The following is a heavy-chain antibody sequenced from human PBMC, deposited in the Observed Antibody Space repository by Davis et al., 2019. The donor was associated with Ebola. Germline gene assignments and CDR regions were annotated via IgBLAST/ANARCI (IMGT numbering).Heavy chain of an antibody. CDR2: INPSAGST. D-gene: IGHD6-19*01. J-gene: IGHJ6*02. CDR1: GYTFTSYD. V-gene: IGHV1-46*01. CDR3: ARGGIAVADSYGMDV. Sequence: ASVKVSCKASGYTFTSYDINWVRQAPGQGLEWMGLINPSAGSTSYAQKFQGRVTMTRDTSTRTVYMELSSLRSEDTAVYYCARGGIAVADSYGMDVWGQGTTVTVSS.